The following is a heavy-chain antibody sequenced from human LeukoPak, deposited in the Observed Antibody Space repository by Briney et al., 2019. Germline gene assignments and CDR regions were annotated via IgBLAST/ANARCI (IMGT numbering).Heavy chain of an antibody. CDR1: GFTVSSNY. Sequence: PGGSLRLSCAASGFTVSSNYMGWVRQAPGKGLEWVSVIYSGGSTYYADSVKGRFTISRDNSKNTLYLQMNSLRAEDTAVYYCARVSPYGTMVRGVINDYYFDYWGQGTLVTVSS. D-gene: IGHD3-10*01. CDR2: IYSGGST. V-gene: IGHV3-53*01. J-gene: IGHJ4*02. CDR3: ARVSPYGTMVRGVINDYYFDY.